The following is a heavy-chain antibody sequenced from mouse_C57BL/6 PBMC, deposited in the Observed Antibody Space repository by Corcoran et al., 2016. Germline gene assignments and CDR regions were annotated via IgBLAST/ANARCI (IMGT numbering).Heavy chain of an antibody. CDR3: ARKSPLGLFDY. V-gene: IGHV9-3*01. Sequence: QIQLVQSGPELKKPGETVKISCKASGYTFTTYGMSWVKQAPGKGLKWMGWINTYSGVPTYADDFKGRFAFSLETSASTAYLQINNLKNEDTATYFCARKSPLGLFDYWGQGTTLTVSS. CDR1: GYTFTTYG. D-gene: IGHD4-1*01. J-gene: IGHJ2*01. CDR2: INTYSGVP.